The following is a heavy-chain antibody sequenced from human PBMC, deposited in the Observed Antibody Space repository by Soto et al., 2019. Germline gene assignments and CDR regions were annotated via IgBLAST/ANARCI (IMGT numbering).Heavy chain of an antibody. Sequence: GASVKVSCKASGGTFSSYAISWVRQAPGQGLEWMGGIIPIFGTANYAQKFQGRVTITADESTSTAYMELSSLRSEDTAVYYCARDLVESPSYYYDSSGYYLPSFDYWGQGTLVTVSS. D-gene: IGHD3-22*01. CDR1: GGTFSSYA. J-gene: IGHJ4*02. V-gene: IGHV1-69*13. CDR2: IIPIFGTA. CDR3: ARDLVESPSYYYDSSGYYLPSFDY.